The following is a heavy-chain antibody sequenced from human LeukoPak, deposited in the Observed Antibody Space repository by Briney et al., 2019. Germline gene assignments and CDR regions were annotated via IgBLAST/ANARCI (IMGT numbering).Heavy chain of an antibody. CDR3: ARGGPGSTSHY. J-gene: IGHJ4*02. V-gene: IGHV4-34*01. D-gene: IGHD2-2*01. CDR1: GGSISSYY. Sequence: SETLSLTCTVSGGSISSYYWSWIRQPPGKGLEWIGEINHSGSTNYNPSLKSRVTISVDTSKNQFSLKLSSVTAADTAVYYCARGGPGSTSHYWGQGTLVTVSS. CDR2: INHSGST.